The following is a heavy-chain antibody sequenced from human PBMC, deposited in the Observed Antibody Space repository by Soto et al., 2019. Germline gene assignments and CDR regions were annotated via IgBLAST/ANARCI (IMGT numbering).Heavy chain of an antibody. CDR3: ATSNWFDP. Sequence: QLQLQESGPGLVKPSETLSLTCTVSGGSISSRGYYWGWIRQPPGKGLEWMGTIYYSGSTYYNPSLKSRLTISVDTSKNQFSLKLSSVTAADPAVYYCATSNWFDPWGQGTLVTVSS. CDR1: GGSISSRGYY. V-gene: IGHV4-39*01. CDR2: IYYSGST. J-gene: IGHJ5*02.